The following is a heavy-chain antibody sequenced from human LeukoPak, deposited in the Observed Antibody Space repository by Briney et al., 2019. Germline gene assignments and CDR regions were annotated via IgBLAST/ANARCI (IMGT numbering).Heavy chain of an antibody. CDR1: GFTFSIHW. CDR3: ARGGYTSSWYTDY. Sequence: GGSLRLSCAASGFTFSIHWMTWVRQVPGKGLVWISPINSDGSGAKYADSVKGRFTISRDNAKNTLYLQMNSLRAEDTAVYYCARGGYTSSWYTDYWGQGTLVTVSS. J-gene: IGHJ4*02. CDR2: INSDGSGA. D-gene: IGHD6-13*01. V-gene: IGHV3-74*03.